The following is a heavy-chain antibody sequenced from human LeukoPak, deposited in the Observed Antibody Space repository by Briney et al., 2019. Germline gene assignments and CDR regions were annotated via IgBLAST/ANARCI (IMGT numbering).Heavy chain of an antibody. CDR1: GFTFSSYE. Sequence: GGSLRLSCAASGFTFSSYEMNWVRQAPGKGLEWVAYISSSGSTKYYADSVKGRFTISRDNSKNTLYLQMNSLRAEDTAVYYCARVRYCSSTSCYYDYYYYYMDVWGKGTTVTVSS. CDR3: ARVRYCSSTSCYYDYYYYYMDV. D-gene: IGHD2-2*01. J-gene: IGHJ6*03. V-gene: IGHV3-48*03. CDR2: ISSSGSTK.